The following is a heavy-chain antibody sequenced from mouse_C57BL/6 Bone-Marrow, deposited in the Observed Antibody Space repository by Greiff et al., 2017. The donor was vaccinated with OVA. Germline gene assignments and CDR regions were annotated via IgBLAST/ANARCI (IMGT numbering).Heavy chain of an antibody. CDR3: ASITTVVDYYAMDY. CDR1: GYTFTSYW. Sequence: VKLKQPGAELVMPGASVKLSCKASGYTFTSYWMHWVKQRPGQGLEWIGEIDPSDSYTNYNQKFKGKSTLTVDKSSSTAYMQLSSLTSEDSAVYYCASITTVVDYYAMDYWGQGTSVTVSS. D-gene: IGHD1-1*01. V-gene: IGHV1-69*01. CDR2: IDPSDSYT. J-gene: IGHJ4*01.